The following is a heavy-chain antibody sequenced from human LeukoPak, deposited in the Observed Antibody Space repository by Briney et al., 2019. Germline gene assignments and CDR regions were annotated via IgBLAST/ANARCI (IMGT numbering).Heavy chain of an antibody. Sequence: GGSLRLSCAASGFSFDDYAMHWVRQAPGKGLEWVSGISWNSGSIGYADSVKGRFTISRDNAKNSLYLQMNSLRAEDTALYYCAKDMWGTTWYDAFDICGQGTMVTVSS. D-gene: IGHD3-16*01. CDR1: GFSFDDYA. CDR2: ISWNSGSI. CDR3: AKDMWGTTWYDAFDI. V-gene: IGHV3-9*01. J-gene: IGHJ3*02.